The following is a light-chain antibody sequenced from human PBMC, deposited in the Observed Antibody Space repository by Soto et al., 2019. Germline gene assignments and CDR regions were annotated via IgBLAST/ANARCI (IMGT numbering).Light chain of an antibody. CDR3: QHYVSSPLT. CDR1: QILSGTY. Sequence: DIVLTQSPDTLSLSPGESATLSCRASQILSGTYLAWYQQKLGQSPRLLIYAASTRATGVPDRFSGSGSGTDFTLTISRLEPEDFAVYDCQHYVSSPLTFGRGTKVESK. V-gene: IGKV3-20*01. CDR2: AAS. J-gene: IGKJ4*01.